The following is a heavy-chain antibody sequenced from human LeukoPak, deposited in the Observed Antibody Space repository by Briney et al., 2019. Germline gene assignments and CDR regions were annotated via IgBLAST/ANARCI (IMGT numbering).Heavy chain of an antibody. CDR2: IDPSDSYI. D-gene: IGHD4-17*01. CDR3: ARVRVTTSLYYYYGFDV. Sequence: GESLKISCKGSGYSFTSYWISWVRQMPGKGLEWMGRIDPSDSYINYSPSFQGHVTISADKSISTAYLQWSSLKASDTAIYYCARVRVTTSLYYYYGFDVWGQGTTVTVSS. V-gene: IGHV5-10-1*01. CDR1: GYSFTSYW. J-gene: IGHJ6*02.